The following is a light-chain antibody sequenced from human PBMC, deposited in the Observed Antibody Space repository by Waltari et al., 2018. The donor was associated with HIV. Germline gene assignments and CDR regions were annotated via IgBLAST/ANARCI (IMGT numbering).Light chain of an antibody. Sequence: QSALTQPASVSGSPGQSITISCTGTISDVGGYNYVSWYQRHPGEAPKLMIYDVSTRPSGVSNRFSGSKSGNTASLTISGLQAEDEADYYCCSYAGSSTLVFGGGTKLTVL. CDR1: ISDVGGYNY. CDR2: DVS. J-gene: IGLJ2*01. V-gene: IGLV2-23*02. CDR3: CSYAGSSTLV.